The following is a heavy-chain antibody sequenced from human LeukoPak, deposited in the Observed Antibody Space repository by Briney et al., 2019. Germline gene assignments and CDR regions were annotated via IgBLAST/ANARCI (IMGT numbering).Heavy chain of an antibody. J-gene: IGHJ5*02. D-gene: IGHD6-19*01. CDR3: ARSLVAVAGRGYNWFDP. Sequence: SETLSLTCTVSGASIRSYQWSWIRQPPGKGLEWIGNIYYSGSTNYNPSLKSRVTISVDTSKNQFSLKLSPVIAADTAVYYCARSLVAVAGRGYNWFDPWGQGTLVTVSS. CDR2: IYYSGST. CDR1: GASIRSYQ. V-gene: IGHV4-59*01.